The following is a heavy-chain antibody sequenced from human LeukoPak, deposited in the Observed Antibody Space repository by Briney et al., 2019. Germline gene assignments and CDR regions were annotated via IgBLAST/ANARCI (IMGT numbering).Heavy chain of an antibody. CDR2: IDHSGST. CDR1: GGSIINSNW. CDR3: ARMDWERTSDS. Sequence: SGTLSLTCAVSGGSIINSNWWSWVRQPPGKGLEWIGEIDHSGSTSYNPSLKSRVTMSVDRSQNQFSLRLSTVTAADTAVYYCARMDWERTSDSWGQGTLVTVSS. V-gene: IGHV4-4*02. D-gene: IGHD3/OR15-3a*01. J-gene: IGHJ4*02.